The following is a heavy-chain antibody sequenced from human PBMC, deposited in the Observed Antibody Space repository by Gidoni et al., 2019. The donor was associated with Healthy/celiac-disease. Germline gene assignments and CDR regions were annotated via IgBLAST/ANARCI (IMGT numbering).Heavy chain of an antibody. Sequence: EVQLLASGGGLVQPGGSLRLSCAASGFTFSSYAMSWVRQAPGKGLEWVSAISGSGGSTYYADSVKGRFTISRDNSKNTLYLQMNSLRAEDTAVYYCANSDTAMVSRKNYFDYWGQGTLVTVSS. CDR1: GFTFSSYA. V-gene: IGHV3-23*01. CDR3: ANSDTAMVSRKNYFDY. CDR2: ISGSGGST. D-gene: IGHD5-18*01. J-gene: IGHJ4*02.